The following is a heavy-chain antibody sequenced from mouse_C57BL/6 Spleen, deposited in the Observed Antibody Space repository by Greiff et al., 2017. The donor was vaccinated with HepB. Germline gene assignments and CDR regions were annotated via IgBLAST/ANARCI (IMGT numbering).Heavy chain of an antibody. CDR2: INPSNGGT. D-gene: IGHD2-1*01. V-gene: IGHV1-53*01. Sequence: QVQLQQPGTELVKPGASVKLSCKASGYTFTSYWMHWVKQRPGQGLEWIGNINPSNGGTNYNEKFKSKATLTVDKSSSTAYMQLSSLTSEDSAVYNCARGGNRKSWYFDVWGTGTTGTVSS. CDR3: ARGGNRKSWYFDV. J-gene: IGHJ1*03. CDR1: GYTFTSYW.